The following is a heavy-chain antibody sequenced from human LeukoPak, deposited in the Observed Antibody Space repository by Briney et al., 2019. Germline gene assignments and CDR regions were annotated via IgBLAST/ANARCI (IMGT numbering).Heavy chain of an antibody. CDR2: ISSSSTYI. CDR1: GFTFSSYS. CDR3: ASRYCSSTSCYKYFQH. J-gene: IGHJ1*01. Sequence: GGSLRLSCAASGFTFSSYSMNWVRQAPRKGLEWVSSISSSSTYIYYADSVKGRFTISRDNAKNSLYLQMNSLRAEDTAVYYCASRYCSSTSCYKYFQHWGQGTLVTVSS. D-gene: IGHD2-2*02. V-gene: IGHV3-21*01.